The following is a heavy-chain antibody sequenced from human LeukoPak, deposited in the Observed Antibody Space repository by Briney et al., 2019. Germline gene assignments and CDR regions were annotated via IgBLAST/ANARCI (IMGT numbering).Heavy chain of an antibody. CDR1: GFTFSSYA. CDR3: AKDKVWFGELSSDY. J-gene: IGHJ4*02. CDR2: ISGSGGST. D-gene: IGHD3-10*01. Sequence: GGSLRLSCAASGFTFSSYAMSWVRQAPGKGLEWVSAISGSGGSTYYADSVKGRFTISRDNSKNTLYPQMNSLRAEDTAVYYCAKDKVWFGELSSDYWGQGTLVTVSS. V-gene: IGHV3-23*01.